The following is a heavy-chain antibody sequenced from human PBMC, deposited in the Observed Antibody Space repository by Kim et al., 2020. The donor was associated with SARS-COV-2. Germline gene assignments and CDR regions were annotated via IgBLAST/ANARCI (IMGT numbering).Heavy chain of an antibody. CDR2: TIIMGAP. D-gene: IGHD2-15*01. V-gene: IGHV4-39*07. CDR1: GGSISSSSYY. CDR3: ARDRGYCSGGSCPLFDY. J-gene: IGHJ4*02. Sequence: SETLSLTCTVSGGSISSSSYYWAWTRNPPGRGLNGLGGTIIMGAPTTTPPPKSRVTISVDTSKNQFSRKLSSVTAADTAVYYCARDRGYCSGGSCPLFDYWGQGTLVTVSS.